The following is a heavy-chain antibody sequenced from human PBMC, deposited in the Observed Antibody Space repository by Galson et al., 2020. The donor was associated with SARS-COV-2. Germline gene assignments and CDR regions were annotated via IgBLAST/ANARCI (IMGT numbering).Heavy chain of an antibody. Sequence: SETLSLTCAASGTSISSGSYSWNWIRQPPGKGLEWNGNITHSGGTYYNPSLKSRVTISGDRSKNQFSLRLSSVTAADTAVYYCARLHYGEYAPEAFDIWGPGTRVTVAS. J-gene: IGHJ3*02. CDR3: ARLHYGEYAPEAFDI. V-gene: IGHV4-30-2*01. D-gene: IGHD4-17*01. CDR2: ITHSGGT. CDR1: GTSISSGSYS.